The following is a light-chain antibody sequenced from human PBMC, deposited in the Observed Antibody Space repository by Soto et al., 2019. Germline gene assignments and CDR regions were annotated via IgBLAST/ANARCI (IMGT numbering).Light chain of an antibody. Sequence: DIQMTQSPSTLSASVGDRVTITCRASQSISSWLAWYQQKPGKAPKLLIYDASSLESGVPSRFSGSGSGTEFTLTISSLQPDDFATYYCQQYNSHSPFGQGTKVEIK. CDR1: QSISSW. CDR2: DAS. J-gene: IGKJ1*01. V-gene: IGKV1-5*01. CDR3: QQYNSHSP.